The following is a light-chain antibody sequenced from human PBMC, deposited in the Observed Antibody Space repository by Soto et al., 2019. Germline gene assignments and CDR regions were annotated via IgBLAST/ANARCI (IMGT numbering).Light chain of an antibody. V-gene: IGLV1-40*01. CDR3: QSYDSSLSAHVV. CDR2: GNS. Sequence: QSVLTQPPSVSGAPGQRVTISCTGSSSNIGAGYDVHWYQQLPGTAPKLPIYGNSNRPSGVPDRFSGSKSGTSASLAITGLQAEDEADYYCQSYDSSLSAHVVFGGGTKLIVL. CDR1: SSNIGAGYD. J-gene: IGLJ2*01.